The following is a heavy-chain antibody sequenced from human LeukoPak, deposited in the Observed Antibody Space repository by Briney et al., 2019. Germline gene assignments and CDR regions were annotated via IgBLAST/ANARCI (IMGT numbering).Heavy chain of an antibody. D-gene: IGHD3-10*01. CDR3: ARSDGYGLVGI. CDR2: TYSSGST. CDR1: GASINSGSNY. V-gene: IGHV4-39*07. J-gene: IGHJ3*02. Sequence: SETLSLTCRVSGASINSGSNYWGWIRQPPGKTLEWIGSTYSSGSTYYNPSPKIRFIIMIDTPKTHFSLTLSSVTAADTAVYYCARSDGYGLVGIWGQGTMVTVSS.